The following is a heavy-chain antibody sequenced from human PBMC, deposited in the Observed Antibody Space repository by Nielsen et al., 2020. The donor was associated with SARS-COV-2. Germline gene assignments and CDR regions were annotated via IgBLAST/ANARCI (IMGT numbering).Heavy chain of an antibody. CDR2: ISGSGST. J-gene: IGHJ4*02. CDR1: GFTLRSYA. Sequence: GGSLRLSCAASGFTLRSYAMSWVRQAPGKGLQWVSTISGSGSTYYADSVKGRFTISRDNSKNTLYLQMNGLRAEDTAIYYCARDGRIGYGVYLDYWGQGTPVTVSS. CDR3: ARDGRIGYGVYLDY. D-gene: IGHD5-12*01. V-gene: IGHV3-23*01.